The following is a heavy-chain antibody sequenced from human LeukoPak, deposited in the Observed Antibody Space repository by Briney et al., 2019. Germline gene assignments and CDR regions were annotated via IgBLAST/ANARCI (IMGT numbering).Heavy chain of an antibody. CDR3: ARANVDTGFDY. J-gene: IGHJ4*02. CDR2: INHSGST. CDR1: GGSLSGYY. V-gene: IGHV4-34*01. D-gene: IGHD5-18*01. Sequence: SETLSLTCAVYGGSLSGYYWSWICQPPGQGLEWIGEINHSGSTNYNPSLKSRVTISVDTSKNQFSLKLSSVTAADTAVYYCARANVDTGFDYWGQGTLVTVSS.